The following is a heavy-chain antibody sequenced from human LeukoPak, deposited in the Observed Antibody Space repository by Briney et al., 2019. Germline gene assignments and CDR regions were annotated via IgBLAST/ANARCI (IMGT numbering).Heavy chain of an antibody. D-gene: IGHD3-22*01. J-gene: IGHJ4*02. CDR3: AKDRTPYYDSSGFFDY. CDR1: GFTFSSYG. V-gene: IGHV3-30*02. CDR2: IRYDGSNK. Sequence: GGSLRLSCAASGFTFSSYGMHWVRQAPGKGLEWVAFIRYDGSNKYYADSVKGRFTISRDNSKNTLYLQMNSLRAEDTAVYYCAKDRTPYYDSSGFFDYWGQGTLVTVSS.